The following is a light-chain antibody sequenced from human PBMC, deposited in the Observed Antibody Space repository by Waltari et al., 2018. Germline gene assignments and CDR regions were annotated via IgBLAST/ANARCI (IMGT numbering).Light chain of an antibody. CDR2: YAS. Sequence: EIVLTQSPDFQSVTPKETVTLTCRASQSIGNRLHWYQQKPDHSPSPLIQYASQSFSGVPSRFSGSGSGTDFTLTINSLEAEDAATYYCHHSSSLPYTFGQGTKLEIQ. CDR1: QSIGNR. CDR3: HHSSSLPYT. J-gene: IGKJ2*01. V-gene: IGKV6-21*01.